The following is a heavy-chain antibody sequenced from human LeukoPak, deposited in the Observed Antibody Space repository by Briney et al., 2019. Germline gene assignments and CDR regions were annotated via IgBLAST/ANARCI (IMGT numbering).Heavy chain of an antibody. CDR2: IHPNYGGT. CDR1: GYTFTGYY. J-gene: IGHJ4*02. Sequence: ASVKVSCKASGYTFTGYYIHWVRQAPGQGLEWMGWIHPNYGGTNSAQKFQGRVTMTRDTSINTAYMEVSRLRSDDTAVYYCVRDQRGSRFDYWGQGTLVTVSS. V-gene: IGHV1-2*02. CDR3: VRDQRGSRFDY. D-gene: IGHD1-26*01.